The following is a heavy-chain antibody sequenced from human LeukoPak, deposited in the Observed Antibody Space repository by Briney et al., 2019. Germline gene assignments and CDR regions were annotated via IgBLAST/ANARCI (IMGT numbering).Heavy chain of an antibody. V-gene: IGHV4-59*08. Sequence: PSETLSLTCTVSGVSISSHYWSWIRLPPGKGLEWIGYISHSGNTKYSPSLKSRVTISLDTSKNQFSLTVNSVTAADTAVYYCARQPISGWDFDHWGQGTLVTVSS. CDR2: ISHSGNT. CDR1: GVSISSHY. CDR3: ARQPISGWDFDH. J-gene: IGHJ4*02. D-gene: IGHD6-19*01.